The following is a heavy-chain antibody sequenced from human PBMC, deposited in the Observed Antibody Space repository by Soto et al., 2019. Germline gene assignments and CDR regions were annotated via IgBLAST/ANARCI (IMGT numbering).Heavy chain of an antibody. CDR2: IYPSGGST. Sequence: ASVKVSCKASGYTFTNYYMHWVRQAPGQGLEWMGIIYPSGGSTRNSQKFQGRVTMTRDTSTSTVYMELSSLRSEDTAVYYCARDFSGPMDYWGRGTLVTVSS. V-gene: IGHV1-46*01. CDR3: ARDFSGPMDY. D-gene: IGHD3-10*01. J-gene: IGHJ4*02. CDR1: GYTFTNYY.